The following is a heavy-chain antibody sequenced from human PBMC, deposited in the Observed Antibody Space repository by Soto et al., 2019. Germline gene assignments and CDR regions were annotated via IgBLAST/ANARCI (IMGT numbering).Heavy chain of an antibody. CDR1: GFTVSSIY. D-gene: IGHD1-1*01. J-gene: IGHJ4*02. CDR2: IYSGDST. Sequence: GGSLRLSCAASGFTVSSIYMSWVRQAPGKGLEWVSVIYSGDSTYYADSVKGRFTISRDNAKNSLYLQMNSLRAEDTAVYYCAREGGTAPDYWGQGTLVTVS. CDR3: AREGGTAPDY. V-gene: IGHV3-53*01.